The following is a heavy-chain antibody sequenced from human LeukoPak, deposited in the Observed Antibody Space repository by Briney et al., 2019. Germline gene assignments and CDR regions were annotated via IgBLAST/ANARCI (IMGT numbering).Heavy chain of an antibody. D-gene: IGHD1-1*01. J-gene: IGHJ5*02. CDR2: IYPSGST. V-gene: IGHV4-4*07. CDR1: GGSISSYY. CDR3: ARAPTGTGGWNWFDP. Sequence: ASETLSLTCTVSGGSISSYYWSWIRQPAGKGLELIGRIYPSGSTNYNPSLKSRVTMSVDTSKNQFSLKLSSVTVADTAVYYCARAPTGTGGWNWFDPWGQGTLVTVSS.